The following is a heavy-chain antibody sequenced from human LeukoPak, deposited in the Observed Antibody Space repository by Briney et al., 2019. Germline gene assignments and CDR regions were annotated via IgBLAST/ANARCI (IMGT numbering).Heavy chain of an antibody. Sequence: PGGSLRLSCAASGFTVSSNYMSWVRQAPGKGLEWDSVIYSGGSTYYADSVKGRFTISRDNSKNTLYLQMSSLRAEDTAVYYCARRIGDSYAFDIWGQGTMVTVSS. V-gene: IGHV3-66*04. CDR1: GFTVSSNY. CDR2: IYSGGST. CDR3: ARRIGDSYAFDI. D-gene: IGHD3-16*01. J-gene: IGHJ3*02.